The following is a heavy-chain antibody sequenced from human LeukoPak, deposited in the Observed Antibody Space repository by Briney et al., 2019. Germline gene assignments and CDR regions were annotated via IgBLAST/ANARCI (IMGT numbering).Heavy chain of an antibody. CDR3: AKDATYYDFWSTNY. V-gene: IGHV3-30*02. CDR2: IRYDGSNK. CDR1: GFTFSSYG. Sequence: GGSLRLSCAASGFTFSSYGMHWVRQAPGKGLEWVAFIRYDGSNKYYADSVKGRFTISRDNSKNTLYLQMNSLRAEDTAVYYCAKDATYYDFWSTNYWGQGTLVTVSS. J-gene: IGHJ4*02. D-gene: IGHD3-3*01.